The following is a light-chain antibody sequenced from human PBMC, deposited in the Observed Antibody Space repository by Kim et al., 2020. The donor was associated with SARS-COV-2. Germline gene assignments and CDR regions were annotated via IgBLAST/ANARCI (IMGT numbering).Light chain of an antibody. CDR3: QQYGSSPPYT. CDR1: SGVYKSY. CDR2: GAS. V-gene: IGKV3-20*01. Sequence: SPGERATLSCRASSGVYKSYLAWYQQKTDQVPRPHIYGASSRATGIPDRFSGSGSGTDFILTINRLEPEDFAVYYCQQYGSSPPYTFGQGTKLEI. J-gene: IGKJ2*01.